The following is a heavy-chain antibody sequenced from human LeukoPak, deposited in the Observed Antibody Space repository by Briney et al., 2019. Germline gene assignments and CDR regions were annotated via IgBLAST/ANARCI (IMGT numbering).Heavy chain of an antibody. CDR1: GYSFTFYW. Sequence: GESLKISCKGSGYSFTFYWIGWVRQMPGKGLEWMGIIYPGDSDTRYSPSFQGQVTISADKSISTAYLQWSSLKAADTTMYYCAIRGDRGSSSPKYDFDYWGQGTLVTVSS. CDR3: AIRGDRGSSSPKYDFDY. CDR2: IYPGDSDT. J-gene: IGHJ4*02. V-gene: IGHV5-51*01. D-gene: IGHD6-6*01.